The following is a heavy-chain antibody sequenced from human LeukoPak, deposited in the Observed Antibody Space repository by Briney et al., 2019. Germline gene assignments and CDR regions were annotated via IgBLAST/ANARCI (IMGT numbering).Heavy chain of an antibody. CDR2: INYSGTT. J-gene: IGHJ4*02. CDR1: GDSISSRTYY. D-gene: IGHD2-2*01. Sequence: SETLSLTCTVSGDSISSRTYYWGWVRQPPGKGLEWIGSINYSGTTYYNPSLKSRVTVSVDTSKNQFPLTLSSVTAADTAVYYCARVNIAVVPSTMFDYWGQGILVTVSS. V-gene: IGHV4-39*06. CDR3: ARVNIAVVPSTMFDY.